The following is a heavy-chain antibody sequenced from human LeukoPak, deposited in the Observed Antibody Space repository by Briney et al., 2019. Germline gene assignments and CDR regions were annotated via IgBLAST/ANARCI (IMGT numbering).Heavy chain of an antibody. CDR1: GFTFSSYA. Sequence: GGSLRLSCAASGFTFSSYAMSWVRQAPGKGLEWVSAISGSGGSTYYADSVKGRFTISRDNSKNTLYLQMNSLRAEDTAVYYCAKVNAFTMIVVVNPFGFDYWGQGTLVTVSS. V-gene: IGHV3-23*01. CDR3: AKVNAFTMIVVVNPFGFDY. J-gene: IGHJ4*02. CDR2: ISGSGGST. D-gene: IGHD3-22*01.